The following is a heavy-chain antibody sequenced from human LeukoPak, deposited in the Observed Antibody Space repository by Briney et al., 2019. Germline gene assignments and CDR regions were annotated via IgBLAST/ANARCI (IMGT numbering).Heavy chain of an antibody. D-gene: IGHD5-24*01. V-gene: IGHV3-7*01. CDR3: AADGYSSPFDH. J-gene: IGHJ4*02. CDR2: IKKDGSEK. Sequence: GGSLRLSCAASGFIFSNYWMNWVRQTPGKGLEWVANIKKDGSEKYYVDSVRGRLTISRDNAKNSLYLQMNSLRAEDTAVYYCAADGYSSPFDHWGQGTLVTVSS. CDR1: GFIFSNYW.